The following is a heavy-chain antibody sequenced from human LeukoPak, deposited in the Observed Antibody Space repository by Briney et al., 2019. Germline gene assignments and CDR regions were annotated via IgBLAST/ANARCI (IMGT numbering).Heavy chain of an antibody. D-gene: IGHD2-15*01. CDR3: AREGYCSGGSCYRGNIDY. Sequence: SETLSLTCTVSGGSISSYYWSWIRQPAGKGLEWIGYIYYSGSTNYNPSLKSRVTISIDTSKNQFSLKLTSVTAADTAVYYCAREGYCSGGSCYRGNIDYWGQGTLVTVSS. V-gene: IGHV4-59*01. J-gene: IGHJ4*02. CDR2: IYYSGST. CDR1: GGSISSYY.